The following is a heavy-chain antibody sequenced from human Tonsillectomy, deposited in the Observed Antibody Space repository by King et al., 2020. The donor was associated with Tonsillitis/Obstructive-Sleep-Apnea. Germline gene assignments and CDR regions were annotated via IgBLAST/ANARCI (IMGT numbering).Heavy chain of an antibody. CDR1: GGSFSGYY. CDR3: ARVPRTTCDYALFFDY. V-gene: IGHV4-34*01. CDR2: INHSGST. J-gene: IGHJ4*02. Sequence: VQLQQWGAGLLKPSETLSLTCAVYGGSFSGYYWSWIRQPPGKGLEWIGEINHSGSTNYNPSLRSRVTLSVDTSKNQFSLKLSSVTAADTAVYYCARVPRTTCDYALFFDYWGQGTLVTVSS. D-gene: IGHD4-17*01.